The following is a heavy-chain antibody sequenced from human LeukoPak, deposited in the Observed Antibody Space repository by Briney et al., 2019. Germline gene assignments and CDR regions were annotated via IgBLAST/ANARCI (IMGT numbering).Heavy chain of an antibody. CDR1: GGSISSYY. D-gene: IGHD4-17*01. CDR3: ARAVTTRSYYYGMDV. Sequence: SETLSPTCTVSGGSISSYYWSWIRQPPGKGLEWIGYIYYSGSTNYNPSLKSRVTISVDASKNQFSLKLSSVTAADTAVYYCARAVTTRSYYYGMDVWGQGTTVTVSS. J-gene: IGHJ6*02. V-gene: IGHV4-59*01. CDR2: IYYSGST.